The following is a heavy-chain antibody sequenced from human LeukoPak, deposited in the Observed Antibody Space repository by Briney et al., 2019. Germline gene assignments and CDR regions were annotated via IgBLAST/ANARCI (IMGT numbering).Heavy chain of an antibody. CDR2: ISYDGSNK. Sequence: GGSLRLSCAASGFTFSSYAMHWVRQAPGKGLEWVAVISYDGSNKYYADSVKGRFTISRDNSKDTLYLQMNSLRAEDTAVYYCAGGYGDYGLFDYWGQGTLVTVSS. D-gene: IGHD4-17*01. CDR1: GFTFSSYA. J-gene: IGHJ4*02. V-gene: IGHV3-30*04. CDR3: AGGYGDYGLFDY.